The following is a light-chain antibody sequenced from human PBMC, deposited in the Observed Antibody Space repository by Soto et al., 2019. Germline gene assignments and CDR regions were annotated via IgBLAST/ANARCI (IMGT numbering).Light chain of an antibody. CDR3: QQYDISWT. V-gene: IGKV3-20*01. CDR1: QSVSSSY. CDR2: GAS. J-gene: IGKJ1*01. Sequence: IVLTQSPGTLSLSPGERATLSCRASQSVSSSYLAWYQQKPGQAPRLLIYGASSRATGIPDRFSGSGSGTDFTLTISRLEPEDFAVYYCQQYDISWTFGQGTKVDIK.